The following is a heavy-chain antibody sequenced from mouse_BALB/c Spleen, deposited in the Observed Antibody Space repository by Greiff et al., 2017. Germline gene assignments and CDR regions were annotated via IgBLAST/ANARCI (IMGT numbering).Heavy chain of an antibody. CDR3: ARSTMITGGCAY. CDR2: ISYSGST. D-gene: IGHD2-4*01. V-gene: IGHV3-2*02. J-gene: IGHJ3*01. Sequence: EVKLMESGPGLVKPSQSLSLTCTVTGYSITSDYAWNWIRQFPGNKLEWMGYISYSGSTSYNPSLKSRISITRDTSKNQFFLQLNSVTTEDTATYYCARSTMITGGCAYWGQGTLVTVSA. CDR1: GYSITSDYA.